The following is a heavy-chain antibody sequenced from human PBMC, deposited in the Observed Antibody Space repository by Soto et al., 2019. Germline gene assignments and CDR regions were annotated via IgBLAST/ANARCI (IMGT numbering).Heavy chain of an antibody. V-gene: IGHV4-30-4*01. CDR2: IYYSGST. Sequence: QVQLQESGPGLVKPSQTLSLTCTVSGGSISSGDYYWSWIRQPPGKGLEWIGYIYYSGSTYYNPSLKSRXXIXVXXSKNQFSLKLSSVTAADTAVYYCARVELTTILFDYWGQGTLVTVSS. D-gene: IGHD4-17*01. J-gene: IGHJ4*02. CDR3: ARVELTTILFDY. CDR1: GGSISSGDYY.